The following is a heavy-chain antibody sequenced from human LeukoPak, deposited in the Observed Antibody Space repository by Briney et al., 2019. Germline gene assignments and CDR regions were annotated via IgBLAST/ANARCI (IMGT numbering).Heavy chain of an antibody. CDR2: ICSGGST. CDR3: ARKKNYYDSSGYLNDAFDI. Sequence: PGGSLRLSCAASGFTVSSNYMSWVRQAPGKGLEWVSVICSGGSTYYADSVKGRFTISRDNSKNTLYLQMNSLRAEDTAVYYCARKKNYYDSSGYLNDAFDIWGQGTMVTVSS. D-gene: IGHD3-22*01. J-gene: IGHJ3*02. CDR1: GFTVSSNY. V-gene: IGHV3-53*01.